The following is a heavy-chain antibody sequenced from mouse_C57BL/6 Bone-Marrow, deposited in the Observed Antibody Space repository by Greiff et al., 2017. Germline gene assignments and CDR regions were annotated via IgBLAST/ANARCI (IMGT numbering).Heavy chain of an antibody. CDR3: ASITTVVAKGYFDV. J-gene: IGHJ1*03. Sequence: VQLQQSGAELVKPGASVKLSCTASGFNIKDYYMHWVKQRTEQGLEWIGRIDPEDGATKYAPKFQGKATITADTSYNTAYLQLSSLTSEDTAVYYGASITTVVAKGYFDVWCTGTTVTVSS. V-gene: IGHV14-2*01. CDR2: IDPEDGAT. D-gene: IGHD1-1*01. CDR1: GFNIKDYY.